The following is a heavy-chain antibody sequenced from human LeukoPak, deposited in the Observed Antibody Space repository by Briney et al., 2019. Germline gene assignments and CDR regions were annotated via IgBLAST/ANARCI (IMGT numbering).Heavy chain of an antibody. Sequence: GESLKISYKGSGYSFTNYWIGWVRQTSGKGLEWMGIIYPGDSDTRYSPSFQGQVTISADKSISTAYLQWSSLKASDTAMYYCGRVGGDLGAFDIWGQGTMVTVSS. CDR3: GRVGGDLGAFDI. V-gene: IGHV5-51*01. J-gene: IGHJ3*02. CDR2: IYPGDSDT. CDR1: GYSFTNYW. D-gene: IGHD1-26*01.